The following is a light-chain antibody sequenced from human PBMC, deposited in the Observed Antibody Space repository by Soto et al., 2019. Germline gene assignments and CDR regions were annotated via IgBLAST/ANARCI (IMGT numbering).Light chain of an antibody. CDR1: SSDVGGYDY. CDR2: EVT. J-gene: IGLJ1*01. Sequence: QSALTQPPSASGSPGQSVTISCTGTSSDVGGYDYVSWYQQHPGKAPKLMIYEVTKRPSGVPDRFSGSKSGNTASLTVSGLQADDEDDYYCSSYAGSNTFVFATGTTLTVL. CDR3: SSYAGSNTFV. V-gene: IGLV2-8*01.